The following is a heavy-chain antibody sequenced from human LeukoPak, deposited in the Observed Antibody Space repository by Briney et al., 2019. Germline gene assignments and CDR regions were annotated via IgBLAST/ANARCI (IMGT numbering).Heavy chain of an antibody. Sequence: PSETLSLTCAVCGGSFSGYYWSWIRQPPGKGLEWMGEINHSGSTNYNPSLKSRVTISVDASKNKFSLKLSSVTAADTAVYYCARDPGISGVYFDYWGQGTLVTVSS. CDR3: ARDPGISGVYFDY. CDR2: INHSGST. J-gene: IGHJ4*02. D-gene: IGHD3-10*01. CDR1: GGSFSGYY. V-gene: IGHV4-34*01.